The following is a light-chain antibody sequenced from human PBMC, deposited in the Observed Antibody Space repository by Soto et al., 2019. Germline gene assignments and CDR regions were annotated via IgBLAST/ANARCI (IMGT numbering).Light chain of an antibody. Sequence: QSALTQPASVSGSPGQSITISCTGTSSDIGGYNSVSWYQQHPGKAPKLMIYDVSNRPSGVSNRFSGSKSGNTASLTISGLQAEDDADYYCSSYTSSSTPVLFGGGTKVTVL. CDR1: SSDIGGYNS. V-gene: IGLV2-14*01. J-gene: IGLJ2*01. CDR3: SSYTSSSTPVL. CDR2: DVS.